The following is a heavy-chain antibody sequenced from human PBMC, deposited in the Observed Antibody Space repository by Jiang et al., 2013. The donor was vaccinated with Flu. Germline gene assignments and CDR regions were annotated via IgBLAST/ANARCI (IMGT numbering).Heavy chain of an antibody. J-gene: IGHJ4*02. V-gene: IGHV3-7*03. CDR3: ASLDTTMVKMKGY. D-gene: IGHD5-18*01. CDR1: GFMVSRYW. CDR2: IKQDGSEE. Sequence: VQLVESGGGLVQPGGSLRLSCAASGFMVSRYWMSWVRQAPGKGLEWLANIKQDGSEEYYVDSVKGRFTISRDNAKNSLYLQMNSLRAEDTAVYYCASLDTTMVKMKGYWGQGTLVTVSS.